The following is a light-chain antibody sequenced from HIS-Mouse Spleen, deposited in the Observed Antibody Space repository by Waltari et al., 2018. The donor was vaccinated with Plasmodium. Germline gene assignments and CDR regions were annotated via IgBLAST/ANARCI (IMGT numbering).Light chain of an antibody. CDR1: QSVSSN. CDR3: QQYNNWSFT. V-gene: IGKV3-15*01. Sequence: EIVMTQSPATLSVSPGERATLSRRASQSVSSNLACYQQKPGQAPRLLIYGASTRATGIPARFSGSGSGTEFTLTISSLQSEDFAVYYCQQYNNWSFTFGPGTKVDIK. J-gene: IGKJ3*01. CDR2: GAS.